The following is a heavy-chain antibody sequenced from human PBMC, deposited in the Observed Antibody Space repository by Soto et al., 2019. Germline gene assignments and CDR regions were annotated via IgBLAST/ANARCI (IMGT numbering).Heavy chain of an antibody. CDR2: INHSGST. D-gene: IGHD1-26*01. Sequence: SETLSLTCAVYGGSLSGYYWSWIRQPPGKGLEWIGEINHSGSTNYNPSLKSRVTISVDTSKNQFSLKLSSVTAADTAVYYCARGTTRGSYYYYYYGMDVWGQGTTVTVSS. V-gene: IGHV4-34*01. CDR1: GGSLSGYY. CDR3: ARGTTRGSYYYYYYGMDV. J-gene: IGHJ6*02.